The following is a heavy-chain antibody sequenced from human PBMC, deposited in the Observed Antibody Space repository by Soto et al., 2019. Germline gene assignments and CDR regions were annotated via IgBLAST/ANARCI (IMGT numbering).Heavy chain of an antibody. CDR2: ISAYNGNT. Sequence: QVQLVQSGAEVKKPGASVKVSCKASGYTFTSYGISWVRQAPGQGLEWMGWISAYNGNTNYAQKLQGRVTMTTDTSTSTAYMELRSLRSDDTAVYYCARTESHPTSDYYYYYMDVWGKGTTVTVSS. CDR3: ARTESHPTSDYYYYYMDV. V-gene: IGHV1-18*01. CDR1: GYTFTSYG. J-gene: IGHJ6*03.